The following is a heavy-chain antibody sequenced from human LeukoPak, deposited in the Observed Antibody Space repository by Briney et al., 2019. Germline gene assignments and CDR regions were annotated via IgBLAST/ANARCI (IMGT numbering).Heavy chain of an antibody. CDR2: ISYNGIT. CDR1: GDSLRTNNYF. CDR3: ARMGGYSGYATH. D-gene: IGHD5-12*01. J-gene: IGHJ4*02. Sequence: SETLSLTCSLSGDSLRTNNYFWAWIRQPPGMGLEWIGSISYNGITYYNPFLTSRAVVSVDTSKNQFSLNLNSVTAADTAVYYCARMGGYSGYATHWGQGTLVTVSS. V-gene: IGHV4-39*01.